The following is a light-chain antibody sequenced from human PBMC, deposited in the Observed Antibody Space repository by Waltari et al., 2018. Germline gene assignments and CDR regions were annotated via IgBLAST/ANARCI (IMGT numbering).Light chain of an antibody. CDR1: QSVASY. CDR2: DAP. Sequence: EIVLTQSPATLSLSPGERATLSCRASQSVASYLAWYQQKPGQAPRLLIYDAPNRATGIPARFSGSGSGTDFTLTISSLEPEDFGLYYCQQRSNALTFGQGTKLEI. CDR3: QQRSNALT. V-gene: IGKV3-11*01. J-gene: IGKJ2*01.